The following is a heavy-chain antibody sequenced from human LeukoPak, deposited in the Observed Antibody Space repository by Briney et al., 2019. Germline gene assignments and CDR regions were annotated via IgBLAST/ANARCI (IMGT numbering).Heavy chain of an antibody. V-gene: IGHV3-74*01. Sequence: GGSLRLSCAASGFTFSSYWMHWVRQAPGKGLVWVSRVDPQGSETSYADSVKGRFTISRDNAKDALHLQMDNLRAEDTAVYYCARARWSSTGWFLGYWGQGTLVTVSS. CDR1: GFTFSSYW. D-gene: IGHD6-19*01. CDR3: ARARWSSTGWFLGY. CDR2: VDPQGSET. J-gene: IGHJ4*02.